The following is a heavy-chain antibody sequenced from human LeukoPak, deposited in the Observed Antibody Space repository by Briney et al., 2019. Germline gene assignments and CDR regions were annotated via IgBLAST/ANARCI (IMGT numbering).Heavy chain of an antibody. CDR2: INPSDGST. CDR3: ARANSYGRCFDS. V-gene: IGHV1-46*01. Sequence: ASVKVSCKASGYTFTNYYIHWVRQAPGQGLEWMGIINPSDGSTDYAQKFPGRITMTRDMSTSTVYMKLSSLTSEDAAIYYCARANSYGRCFDSWGQGTLVTVSS. D-gene: IGHD5-18*01. J-gene: IGHJ4*02. CDR1: GYTFTNYY.